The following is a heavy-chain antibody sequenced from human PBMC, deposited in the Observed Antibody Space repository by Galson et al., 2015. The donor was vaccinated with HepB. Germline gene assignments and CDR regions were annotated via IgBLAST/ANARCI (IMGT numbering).Heavy chain of an antibody. Sequence: SLTCTVSDGSISSSSYYWGWIRQPPGKGLEWIGSIYYSGSTYYNPSLKSRVTISVDTSKNQFSLKLSSVTAADTAVYYCARDSGSYYAFDIWGQGTMVTVSS. J-gene: IGHJ3*02. D-gene: IGHD1-26*01. CDR3: ARDSGSYYAFDI. V-gene: IGHV4-39*07. CDR1: DGSISSSSYY. CDR2: IYYSGST.